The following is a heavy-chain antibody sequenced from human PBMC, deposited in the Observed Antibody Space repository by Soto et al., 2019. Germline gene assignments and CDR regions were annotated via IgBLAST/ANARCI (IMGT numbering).Heavy chain of an antibody. CDR3: ARARIAARPSDY. D-gene: IGHD6-6*01. V-gene: IGHV1-46*01. J-gene: IGHJ4*02. Sequence: QVQLVQSGAEVKKPGASVKVSCKASGYTFTSYYMHWVRQAPGQGLEWMGIINPSGGSTSYAQKFQGRVTMTRDTSTSIVYMELSSLRSEDTAVYYCARARIAARPSDYWGQGTLVTVSS. CDR1: GYTFTSYY. CDR2: INPSGGST.